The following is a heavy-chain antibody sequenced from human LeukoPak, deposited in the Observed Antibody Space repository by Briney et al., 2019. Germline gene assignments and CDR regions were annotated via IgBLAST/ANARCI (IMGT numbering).Heavy chain of an antibody. D-gene: IGHD7-27*01. CDR2: LSGSGRLI. CDR1: GFSFSSGI. V-gene: IGHV3-21*06. Sequence: GGSLRLSCAASGFSFSSGIMNWVRQAPGKALEWVSSLSGSGRLIWYAGSVKGRFTISRDNAANSLFLQMNSLRVEDTAVYYCARDLQTGLAFDAWGQGTVAAVSS. CDR3: ARDLQTGLAFDA. J-gene: IGHJ3*01.